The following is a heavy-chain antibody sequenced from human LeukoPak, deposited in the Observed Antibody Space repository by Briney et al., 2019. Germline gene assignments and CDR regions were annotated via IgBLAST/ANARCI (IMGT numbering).Heavy chain of an antibody. D-gene: IGHD3-22*01. CDR3: ARTGGYYDSSGHSSGEFDY. Sequence: GGSLRLSCAASGFTFSSYWMSWVRQAPGKGLEWVANIKQDGSEKYYVDSVKGRFTISRDNAKNSLYLQMNSLRAEDTAVYYCARTGGYYDSSGHSSGEFDYWGQGTLVTVSS. CDR2: IKQDGSEK. V-gene: IGHV3-7*01. CDR1: GFTFSSYW. J-gene: IGHJ4*02.